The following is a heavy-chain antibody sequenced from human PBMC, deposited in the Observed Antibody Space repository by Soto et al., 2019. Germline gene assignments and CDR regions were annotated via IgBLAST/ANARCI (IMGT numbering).Heavy chain of an antibody. V-gene: IGHV3-23*01. CDR2: VTGSGSTT. J-gene: IGHJ4*02. D-gene: IGHD1-26*01. Sequence: GGSLRLSCAASGFTFNNYAMNWVRQTPGKGLEWVSAVTGSGSTTYYADSVKGRFSISRDNSKNTLYLQMNSLRADDTGVYYCAKAAGGEPAPGDYWGQGTMVTVSS. CDR3: AKAAGGEPAPGDY. CDR1: GFTFNNYA.